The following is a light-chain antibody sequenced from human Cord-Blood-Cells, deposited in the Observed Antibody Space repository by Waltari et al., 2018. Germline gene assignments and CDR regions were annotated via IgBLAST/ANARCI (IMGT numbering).Light chain of an antibody. CDR1: SSAVGSYNL. Sequence: QSALTQPASVFGSPGQSITISCTGTSSAVGSYNLVAWYQQHPGKAPKLMIYEGSKRPSGVSNRFSGSKSGNTASLTISGLQAEDEADYYCCSYAGYVFGTGTKVTVL. V-gene: IGLV2-23*01. CDR3: CSYAGYV. J-gene: IGLJ1*01. CDR2: EGS.